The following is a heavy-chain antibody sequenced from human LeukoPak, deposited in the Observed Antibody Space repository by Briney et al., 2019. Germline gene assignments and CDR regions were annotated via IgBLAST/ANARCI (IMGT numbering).Heavy chain of an antibody. Sequence: ASVKVSCKASGYTFTSYYIHWVRQAPGQGLEWMGIINPSGGSTNYAQKFQGRVTMTRDTSTSTVYMELSSLRSEDTAVYYCAKEERGMVAAGRGAFDSWGQGTLVTVSS. J-gene: IGHJ4*02. CDR2: INPSGGST. CDR1: GYTFTSYY. CDR3: AKEERGMVAAGRGAFDS. V-gene: IGHV1-46*01. D-gene: IGHD6-13*01.